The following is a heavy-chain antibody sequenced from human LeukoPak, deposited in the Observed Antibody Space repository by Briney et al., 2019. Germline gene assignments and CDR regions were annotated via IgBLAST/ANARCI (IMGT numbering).Heavy chain of an antibody. Sequence: SETLSLTCTVSGGSISTYYWSWIRQPPGKGLEWIGYIYYNGATDYNPSLKSRATISVDTSKNGFSLKLSSVTAADTALYYCARRTVTNGWFRIDYWGQGSLVIVSS. CDR1: GGSISTYY. V-gene: IGHV4-59*08. D-gene: IGHD6-19*01. J-gene: IGHJ4*02. CDR3: ARRTVTNGWFRIDY. CDR2: IYYNGAT.